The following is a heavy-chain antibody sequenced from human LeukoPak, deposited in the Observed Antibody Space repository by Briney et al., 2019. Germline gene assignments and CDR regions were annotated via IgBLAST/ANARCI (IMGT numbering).Heavy chain of an antibody. J-gene: IGHJ4*02. D-gene: IGHD3-10*01. CDR2: ISGVGDAT. Sequence: GGSLRLSCAASGFTFSSYWMHWVRQAPGKGLEWVSTISGVGDATYYADSVKGRFTVSRDNSKNTVDLLMNSLGAEDTAVYYCARDSLMLRGPLVIYYFDFWGQGTLVTVSS. V-gene: IGHV3-23*01. CDR3: ARDSLMLRGPLVIYYFDF. CDR1: GFTFSSYW.